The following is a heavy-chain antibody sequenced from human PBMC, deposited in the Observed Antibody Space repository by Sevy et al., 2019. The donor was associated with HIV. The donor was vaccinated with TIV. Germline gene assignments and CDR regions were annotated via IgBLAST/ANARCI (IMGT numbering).Heavy chain of an antibody. V-gene: IGHV3-23*01. CDR2: ISGSGGST. D-gene: IGHD6-19*01. CDR1: GFTFSSYA. CDR3: AKAYSSGWYYYYMDV. J-gene: IGHJ6*03. Sequence: GGSLRLSCAASGFTFSSYAMSWVRQAPGKGLEWVSAISGSGGSTYYADSVKGRFTISRDNSKNTLYLQMNSLRAEVTVVYFCAKAYSSGWYYYYMDVWGKGTTVTVSS.